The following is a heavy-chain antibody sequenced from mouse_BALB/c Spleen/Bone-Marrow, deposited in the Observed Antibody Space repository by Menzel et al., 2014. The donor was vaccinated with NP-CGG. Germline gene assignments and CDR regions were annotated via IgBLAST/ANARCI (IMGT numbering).Heavy chain of an antibody. J-gene: IGHJ2*01. V-gene: IGHV2-9*02. CDR1: GFSLTNYG. CDR2: IWAGGST. CDR3: ARRGDGYYLDY. D-gene: IGHD2-3*01. Sequence: VQRVESGPGLVAPSQSLSITCTVSGFSLTNYGVHWVRQPPGKGLEWLGVIWAGGSTNYNSPLMSRLSISKDNSKNQVFLKMNSLQADDTAMYYCARRGDGYYLDYWGQGTTLTVSS.